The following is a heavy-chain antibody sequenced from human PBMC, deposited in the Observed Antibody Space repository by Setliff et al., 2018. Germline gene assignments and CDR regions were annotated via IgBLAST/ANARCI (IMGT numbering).Heavy chain of an antibody. J-gene: IGHJ4*02. CDR2: INPDGSTT. CDR3: ARVASGWWWFDY. Sequence: GGSLRLSCAASGFTFSSYWMHWVRQAPGKGLVWVSRINPDGSTTSYADSVKGRFTISRDNAKNTVYLQMNSLRAEDTAVYYCARVASGWWWFDYWGQGTRVTVSS. V-gene: IGHV3-74*01. CDR1: GFTFSSYW. D-gene: IGHD6-19*01.